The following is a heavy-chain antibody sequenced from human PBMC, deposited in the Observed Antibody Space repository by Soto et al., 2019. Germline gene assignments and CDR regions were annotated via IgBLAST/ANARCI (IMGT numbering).Heavy chain of an antibody. V-gene: IGHV3-23*01. CDR2: ISGSGGST. CDR1: GFTFSSYS. J-gene: IGHJ4*02. Sequence: GSLILFCAASGFTFSSYSMIWVRQAPGKGLEWVSAISGSGGSTYYADSVKGRFTISGDNSKNTLYLQMNSLRAEDTAVYYCAKDLDEAAGLFDYWGQGTMVTVSS. D-gene: IGHD6-13*01. CDR3: AKDLDEAAGLFDY.